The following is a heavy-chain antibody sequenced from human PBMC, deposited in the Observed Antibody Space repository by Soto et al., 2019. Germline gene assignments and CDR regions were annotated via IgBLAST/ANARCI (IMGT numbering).Heavy chain of an antibody. J-gene: IGHJ3*02. CDR3: ARDRLHPLSEYDYGDYVAFDI. Sequence: QVQLVQSGAEVKKPGASVKVSCKASGYTFTSYGISWVRQAPGQGLEWMGWISAYNGNTNYAQKLQGRVTMTTDTSTSTAYMELRRLRSDDTAVYYCARDRLHPLSEYDYGDYVAFDIWGQGTMVTVSS. CDR2: ISAYNGNT. V-gene: IGHV1-18*01. D-gene: IGHD4-17*01. CDR1: GYTFTSYG.